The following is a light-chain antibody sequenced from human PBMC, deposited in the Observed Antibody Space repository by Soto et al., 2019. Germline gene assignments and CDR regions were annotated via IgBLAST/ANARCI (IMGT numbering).Light chain of an antibody. CDR3: QQYFSTPWLT. CDR1: QSVLYSSNSKNY. CDR2: WAS. J-gene: IGKJ4*01. V-gene: IGKV4-1*01. Sequence: DFVMTQSPDSLAVSLGERATINCKSSQSVLYSSNSKNYLAWYQQKPGQPPKLLIYWASTRVSGVPDRFSGSGSGTDFTLTISSLQAEDVALYYCQQYFSTPWLTFGGGTRVEIK.